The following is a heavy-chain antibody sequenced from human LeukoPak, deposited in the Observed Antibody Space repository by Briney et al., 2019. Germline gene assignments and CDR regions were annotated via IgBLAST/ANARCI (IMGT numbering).Heavy chain of an antibody. CDR3: ERHVRREWYYNYYGMDV. CDR1: GGSVSSSNHF. J-gene: IGHJ6*02. D-gene: IGHD3-3*01. V-gene: IGHV4-39*01. CDR2: ISYSGSI. Sequence: SETLSLTCTVTGGSVSSSNHFWGWIRQPPGKGLEWIGSISYSGSIYYNPSLKSRVTISADRSKNQYSLTLSSVTAADTAVYYCERHVRREWYYNYYGMDVWGQGTTVIVPS.